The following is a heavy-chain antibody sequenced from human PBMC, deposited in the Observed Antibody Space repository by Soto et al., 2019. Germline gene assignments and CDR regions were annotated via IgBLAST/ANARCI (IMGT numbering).Heavy chain of an antibody. CDR3: ARVAGAALGKAEF. CDR2: INPNSGVV. Sequence: QVQLLQSGGELKNPGASVKVSCRASGYTFTSFHLHWVRQAPGQALAWVGRINPNSGVVDLGVKFRGRVNLSRDTSSTTGYMLLRDLTVDDTGIYFCARVAGAALGKAEFWGQGSLVTVSS. CDR1: GYTFTSFH. J-gene: IGHJ4*02. D-gene: IGHD7-27*01. V-gene: IGHV1-2*05.